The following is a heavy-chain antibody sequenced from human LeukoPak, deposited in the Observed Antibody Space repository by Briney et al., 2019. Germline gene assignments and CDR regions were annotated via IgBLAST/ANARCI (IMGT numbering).Heavy chain of an antibody. CDR3: ASSLTPSCAGTSCQLGSAGDDY. V-gene: IGHV3-66*01. CDR2: IYSGGST. Sequence: GGSLRLSCAASGFTFSGYWMSWVRQAPGKGLEWVSVIYSGGSTYYADSVKGRFTISRDNSKNSLYLQMNSLRAEDTAVYYCASSLTPSCAGTSCQLGSAGDDYWGQGTLVTVSS. CDR1: GFTFSGYW. J-gene: IGHJ4*02. D-gene: IGHD2-2*01.